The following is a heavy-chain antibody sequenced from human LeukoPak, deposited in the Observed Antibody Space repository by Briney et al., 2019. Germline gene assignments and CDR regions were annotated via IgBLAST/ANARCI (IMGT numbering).Heavy chain of an antibody. Sequence: SETLSLTCAVSGGSISSSNWWSWVRQPPGKGLEWIGEIYHSGSTNYNPSLKSRVTISVDKSKNQFSLKLSSVTAADTAVYYLGSHFVVVPAAMGYWGQGTLVTVSS. CDR3: GSHFVVVPAAMGY. CDR2: IYHSGST. J-gene: IGHJ4*02. D-gene: IGHD2-2*01. V-gene: IGHV4-4*02. CDR1: GGSISSSNW.